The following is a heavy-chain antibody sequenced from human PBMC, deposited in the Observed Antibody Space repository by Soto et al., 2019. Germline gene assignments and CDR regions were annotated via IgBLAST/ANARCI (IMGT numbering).Heavy chain of an antibody. V-gene: IGHV2-5*02. CDR3: AHSVVAGLGYYFDY. CDR1: GVSLSSTRVA. D-gene: IGHD6-19*01. Sequence: QITLTESGPTLVKPTQTLTLTCTFSGVSLSSTRVAVGWIRQPPGKALEWLALIYWDDDKRYSPFLKSRLTITKDTSKNHVVLTMTTMDPVDTATYYCAHSVVAGLGYYFDYWGQGTLVTVSS. J-gene: IGHJ4*02. CDR2: IYWDDDK.